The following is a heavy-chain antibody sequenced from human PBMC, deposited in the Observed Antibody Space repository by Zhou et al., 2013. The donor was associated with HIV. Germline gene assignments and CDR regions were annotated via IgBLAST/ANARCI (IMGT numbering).Heavy chain of an antibody. J-gene: IGHJ4*02. V-gene: IGHV1-69*01. CDR3: ARDRCTGARCYSTGPFDF. Sequence: QVQLVQSGAEVKKPGASVKVSCKASGYSFTSHYMHWVRQAPGQGPEWMGGIIPIFGTANYAQKFLGRLTITTDEFTSTASMELSSLRSEDTAVYYCARDRCTGARCYSTGPFDFWGQGTLVTVSS. CDR2: IIPIFGTA. CDR1: GYSFTSHY. D-gene: IGHD2-15*01.